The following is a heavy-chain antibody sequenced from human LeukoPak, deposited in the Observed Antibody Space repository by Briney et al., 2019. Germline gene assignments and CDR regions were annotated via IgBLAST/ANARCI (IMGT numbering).Heavy chain of an antibody. J-gene: IGHJ4*02. CDR3: ARASPVASTQHFDY. Sequence: GESLRLSCAASGFTFNSYSMSWVRQAPGKGLEWVSYISSSDTAIYYADSVKGRFTISRDNAKNSLYLQMNSLRAEDTAVYYCARASPVASTQHFDYWGQGTLVTVSS. CDR1: GFTFNSYS. CDR2: ISSSDTAI. D-gene: IGHD6-19*01. V-gene: IGHV3-48*01.